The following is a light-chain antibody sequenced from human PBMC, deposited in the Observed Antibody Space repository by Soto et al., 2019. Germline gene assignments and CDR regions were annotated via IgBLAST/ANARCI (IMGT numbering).Light chain of an antibody. CDR1: SSDVGGYNY. CDR3: SSYAGSNNPFV. V-gene: IGLV2-8*01. Sequence: LTQPPSESGSPGQAVTISCTGTSSDVGGYNYVSWYQQHPGKAPKLMIYEVSKRPSGVPDRFSGSKSGNTASLTVSGLQAEDEADDFCSSYAGSNNPFVFGTGTKVTVL. J-gene: IGLJ1*01. CDR2: EVS.